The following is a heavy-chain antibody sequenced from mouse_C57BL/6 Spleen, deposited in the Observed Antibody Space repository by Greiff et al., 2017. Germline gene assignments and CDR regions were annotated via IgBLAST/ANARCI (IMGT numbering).Heavy chain of an antibody. J-gene: IGHJ1*03. V-gene: IGHV1-55*01. D-gene: IGHD3-2*01. CDR2: IYPGSGST. CDR3: ARERDRSWYFDV. Sequence: QVQLQQPGAELVKPGASVKMSCKASGYTFTSYWITWVKQRPGQGLEWIGDIYPGSGSTNYNEKFKSKATLTVDTSSSTAYMQLSSLTSEDSAVYYCARERDRSWYFDVWGTGTTVTVSS. CDR1: GYTFTSYW.